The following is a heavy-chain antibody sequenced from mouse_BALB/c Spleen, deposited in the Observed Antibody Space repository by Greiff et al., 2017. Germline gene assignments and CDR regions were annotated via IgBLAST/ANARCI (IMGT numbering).Heavy chain of an antibody. D-gene: IGHD2-2*01. CDR2: INSNGGST. V-gene: IGHV5-6-3*01. Sequence: EVQRVESGGGLVQPGGSLKLSCAASGFTFSSYGMSWVRQTPDKRLELVATINSNGGSTYYPDSVKGRFTISRDNAKNTLYLQMSSLKSEDTAMYYCARDLGYDTWFAYWGQGTLVTVSA. CDR3: ARDLGYDTWFAY. CDR1: GFTFSSYG. J-gene: IGHJ3*01.